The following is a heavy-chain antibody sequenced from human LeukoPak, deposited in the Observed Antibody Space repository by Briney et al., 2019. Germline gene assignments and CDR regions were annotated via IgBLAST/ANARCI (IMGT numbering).Heavy chain of an antibody. CDR2: FYSGGST. J-gene: IGHJ4*02. CDR3: AREYYDSSGYYKYFFDY. Sequence: GGSLRLSCAASGFTVSDNYMSWVRQAQGKGLELVSVFYSGGSTFYAESVKRRFTISRDNSENTLYLQMNSLRAEDTAVYYCAREYYDSSGYYKYFFDYWGQGALVTVSS. D-gene: IGHD3-22*01. CDR1: GFTVSDNY. V-gene: IGHV3-66*01.